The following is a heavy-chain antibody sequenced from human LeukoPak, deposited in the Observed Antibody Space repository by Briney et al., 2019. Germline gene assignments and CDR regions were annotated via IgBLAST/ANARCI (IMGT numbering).Heavy chain of an antibody. CDR2: ISSNGGST. D-gene: IGHD3-3*01. CDR1: GFTFSSYA. V-gene: IGHV3-64*01. Sequence: GGSLRLSCAASGFTFSSYAMHWVRQAPGKGLEYVSAISSNGGSTYYANSVKGRFTISRDNSKNTLYLQMGSLRAEDMAVYYCARCEDDFWSGPLLSHMDVWGKGTTVTVSS. J-gene: IGHJ6*03. CDR3: ARCEDDFWSGPLLSHMDV.